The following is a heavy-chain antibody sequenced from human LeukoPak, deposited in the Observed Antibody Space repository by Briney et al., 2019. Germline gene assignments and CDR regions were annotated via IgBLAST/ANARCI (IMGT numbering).Heavy chain of an antibody. Sequence: PGGSLRLSCAASGFTFSSYSMNWVRQAPGKGLEWVSVISGSGSRTDYADSLKGRFTISRDNSKNTLFLQVNSLEAEDTAVYFCAKGRRATFRYDAFDIWGRGTMVTVSS. V-gene: IGHV3-23*01. CDR1: GFTFSSYS. D-gene: IGHD5-24*01. J-gene: IGHJ3*02. CDR2: ISGSGSRT. CDR3: AKGRRATFRYDAFDI.